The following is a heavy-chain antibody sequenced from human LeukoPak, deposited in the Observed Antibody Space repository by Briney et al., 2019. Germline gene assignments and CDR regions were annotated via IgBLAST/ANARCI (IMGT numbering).Heavy chain of an antibody. D-gene: IGHD2-15*01. CDR1: GYTFTSYG. V-gene: IGHV1-18*01. CDR3: ARDISCSGGSCYVRGAFDI. J-gene: IGHJ3*02. CDR2: ISAYNGNT. Sequence: ASVTLSCKASGYTFTSYGISWVRQAPGQGHEWMGWISAYNGNTTYAQKLQDRVTMTTDTSTSTGYMELRSLRSDDTAVYYCARDISCSGGSCYVRGAFDIWGQGTMVTVSS.